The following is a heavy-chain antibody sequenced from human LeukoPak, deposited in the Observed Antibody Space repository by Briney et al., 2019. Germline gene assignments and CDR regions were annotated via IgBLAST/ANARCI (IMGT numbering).Heavy chain of an antibody. V-gene: IGHV1-24*01. CDR2: FDPEDGET. J-gene: IGHJ3*02. CDR3: ATGLYFDWLVAFDI. CDR1: GYTLTVLS. Sequence: ASVKVSCKVSGYTLTVLSMHWVRQAPGKGLEWMGGFDPEDGETIYAQKFQGRVTMTEDTSTDTAYMELSSLRSEDTAVYYCATGLYFDWLVAFDIWGQGTMVTVSS. D-gene: IGHD3-9*01.